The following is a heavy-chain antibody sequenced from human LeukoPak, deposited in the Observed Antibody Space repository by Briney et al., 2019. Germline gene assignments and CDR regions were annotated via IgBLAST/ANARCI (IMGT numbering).Heavy chain of an antibody. Sequence: GGSLRLSCAASGFTFSNSWMSWVRQAPGKGLEWVASIKQGESERYYVDSVKGRFTISRDNAKKSLSLQMNSLRAEDTAVYFCARGPFWGQGTLVTVSS. J-gene: IGHJ4*02. CDR1: GFTFSNSW. CDR3: ARGPF. CDR2: IKQGESER. V-gene: IGHV3-7*01.